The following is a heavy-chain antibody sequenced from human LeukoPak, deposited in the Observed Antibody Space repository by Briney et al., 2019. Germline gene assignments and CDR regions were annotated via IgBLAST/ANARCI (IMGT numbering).Heavy chain of an antibody. CDR1: AFTFSHYA. D-gene: IGHD2-21*01. Sequence: PGGSRRLSCEASAFTFSHYAMHWVRQAPGKGLEWVTLIWYDGSNKYYSNSVKGRFTISRDNTKNSLYLQMNSLGAEDTAVYYCARDETRGGDCNYWGQGTLVTVSS. CDR3: ARDETRGGDCNY. J-gene: IGHJ4*02. CDR2: IWYDGSNK. V-gene: IGHV3-33*01.